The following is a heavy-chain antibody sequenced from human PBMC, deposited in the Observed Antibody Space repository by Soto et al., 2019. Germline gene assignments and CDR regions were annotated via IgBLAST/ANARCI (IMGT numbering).Heavy chain of an antibody. CDR3: ARERGIVKSYYYAMDV. CDR2: IYHSGST. V-gene: IGHV4-4*02. Sequence: VQLHESGPGLVKPSGTLSLTCGVSGDSISSSYWWTWVRQPPGKGLEWIGEIYHSGSTNYNPSLKSRVTISVGKSKNHFSLKLTSVTAADTAVYYCARERGIVKSYYYAMDVW. D-gene: IGHD3-10*01. J-gene: IGHJ6*01. CDR1: GDSISSSYW.